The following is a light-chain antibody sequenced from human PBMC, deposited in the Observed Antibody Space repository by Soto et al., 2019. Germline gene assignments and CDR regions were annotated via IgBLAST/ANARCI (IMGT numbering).Light chain of an antibody. CDR3: QSYDSANLVV. CDR2: EDN. Sequence: NFMLTQPHSVSESPGKTVTISCTRSTGGAASNFVQWYQQRPGSAPTTVIYEDNHRPSGVPDRFSGSIDSSSNSASLTISGLKTEDEADYYCQSYDSANLVVFGGGTKVTVL. V-gene: IGLV6-57*04. J-gene: IGLJ2*01. CDR1: TGGAASNF.